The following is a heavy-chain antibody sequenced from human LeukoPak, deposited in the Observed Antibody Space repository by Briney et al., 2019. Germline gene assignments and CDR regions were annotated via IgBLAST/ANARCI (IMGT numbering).Heavy chain of an antibody. CDR1: GFTFTNYW. CDR2: INVDGSEY. D-gene: IGHD2/OR15-2a*01. V-gene: IGHV3-7*03. J-gene: IGHJ4*02. CDR3: VKNIGHETFDY. Sequence: PGGSPRLSCVASGFTFTNYWMNWVRQAPGKGLEWVANINVDGSEYNYVDSVKGRFTISRDNAKNSLFLQMHSLRAEDTAVYYCVKNIGHETFDYWGQGTLLTVSS.